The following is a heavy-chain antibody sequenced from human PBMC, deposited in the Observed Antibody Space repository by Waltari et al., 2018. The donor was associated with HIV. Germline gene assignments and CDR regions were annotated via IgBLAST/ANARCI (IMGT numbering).Heavy chain of an antibody. J-gene: IGHJ2*01. D-gene: IGHD6-13*01. CDR2: INHSGST. Sequence: QVQLQQWGAGLLKPSETLSLTCAVYGGSFSGYYWSWIRQPPGKGLEWIGEINHSGSTTSNPSLKSRVTISVDTSKNQFSLKLSSVTAADTAVYYCAGGGAAVPDCLFDLWGRGTLVTVSS. CDR1: GGSFSGYY. V-gene: IGHV4-34*01. CDR3: AGGGAAVPDCLFDL.